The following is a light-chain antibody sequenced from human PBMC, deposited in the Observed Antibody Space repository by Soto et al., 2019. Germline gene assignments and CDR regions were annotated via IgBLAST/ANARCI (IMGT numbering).Light chain of an antibody. J-gene: IGKJ1*01. CDR1: QSVMSNY. CDR3: QQFGASLTWT. Sequence: EVVLTKSPGSLSLSPGERATLSCRASQSVMSNYLSWYQQKPGQPPRLLIYGASSRATGIPDRFSGSGSGTDFTLTISRLEPEDFAVYYCQQFGASLTWTFGQGTKVDIK. CDR2: GAS. V-gene: IGKV3-20*01.